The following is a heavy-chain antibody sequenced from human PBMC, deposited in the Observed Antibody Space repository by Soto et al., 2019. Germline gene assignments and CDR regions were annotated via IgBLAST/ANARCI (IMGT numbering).Heavy chain of an antibody. D-gene: IGHD3-10*01. CDR2: VEFSGRT. CDR3: ARDPGSRGAFDI. Sequence: PSETLSLTCTVSGGSISSYYWNWIRQPPGKGLEWIGYVEFSGRTNYNPSLRSRLTISVDTSKNQFSLKLSSVTSADTAVYYCARDPGSRGAFDIWGQGTMVTVSS. J-gene: IGHJ3*02. CDR1: GGSISSYY. V-gene: IGHV4-59*01.